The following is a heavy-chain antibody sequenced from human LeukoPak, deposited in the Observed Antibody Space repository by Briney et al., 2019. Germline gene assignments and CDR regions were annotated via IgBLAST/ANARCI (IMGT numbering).Heavy chain of an antibody. CDR2: IYSGGNT. D-gene: IGHD6-19*01. CDR3: ASRSSWGVAVAIYYMDV. CDR1: GFSVSSNY. Sequence: GGSLRLSCAASGFSVSSNYMSWVRQPPGKGLECVSLIYSGGNTYYADSVKGRFTISRVNSKNTLYLQMNSLRAEDTPVYYCASRSSWGVAVAIYYMDVWGKGTTVTVSS. J-gene: IGHJ6*03. V-gene: IGHV3-53*01.